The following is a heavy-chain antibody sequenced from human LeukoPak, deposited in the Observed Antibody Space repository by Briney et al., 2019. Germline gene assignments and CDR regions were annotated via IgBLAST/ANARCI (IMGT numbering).Heavy chain of an antibody. CDR3: AREAAAGIYYYYYYMDV. V-gene: IGHV4-34*01. D-gene: IGHD6-13*01. J-gene: IGHJ6*03. CDR1: GGSFSGYY. Sequence: SETLSLTCAVYGGSFSGYYWSWIRQPPGKGLEWIGEINHSGSTNYNPSLKSRVTMSVDTSKNQLSLKLRSVTAADTAVYYCAREAAAGIYYYYYYMDVWGKGTTVTISS. CDR2: INHSGST.